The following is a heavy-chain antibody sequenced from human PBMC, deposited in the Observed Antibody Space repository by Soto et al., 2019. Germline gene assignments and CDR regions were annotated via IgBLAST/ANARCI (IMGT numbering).Heavy chain of an antibody. J-gene: IGHJ4*02. V-gene: IGHV1-2*04. CDR1: GYTFTGYC. D-gene: IGHD4-4*01. CDR3: ARAMLQQQPYYFDY. Sequence: GAAVKVSCKASGYTFTGYCMHWVRQAPGQGLEWMGWINPNSGGTNYAQKFQGWVTMTRDTSISTAYMELSRLRSDDTAVYYCARAMLQQQPYYFDYWGQGTLVTVSS. CDR2: INPNSGGT.